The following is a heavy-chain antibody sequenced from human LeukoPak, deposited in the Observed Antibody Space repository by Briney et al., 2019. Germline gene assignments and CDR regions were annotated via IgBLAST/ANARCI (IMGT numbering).Heavy chain of an antibody. Sequence: ASVKVSCKASGYTFTNFGITWVRQAPGQGLEWMGWISAYNGNTNYAQKFQGRVTMTTDTSTSTAYMELRSLRSDDTAVYYCARFGDGSDPFYYYYYMDVWGKGTTVTVSS. CDR1: GYTFTNFG. CDR2: ISAYNGNT. CDR3: ARFGDGSDPFYYYYYMDV. J-gene: IGHJ6*03. V-gene: IGHV1-18*01. D-gene: IGHD1-26*01.